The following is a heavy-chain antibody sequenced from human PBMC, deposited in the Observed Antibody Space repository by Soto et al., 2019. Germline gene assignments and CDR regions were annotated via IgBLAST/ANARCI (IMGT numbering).Heavy chain of an antibody. CDR3: TRRPYCGGDCQDYFDY. Sequence: LRLSCTASGFTFGDYAMSWFRQAPVKGLEWVGFIRSKAYGGTTEYAASVKGRFTISRDDSKSIAYLQMNSLKTEDTAVYYCTRRPYCGGDCQDYFDYWGEGTLVTVSS. J-gene: IGHJ4*02. D-gene: IGHD2-21*02. CDR1: GFTFGDYA. CDR2: IRSKAYGGTT. V-gene: IGHV3-49*03.